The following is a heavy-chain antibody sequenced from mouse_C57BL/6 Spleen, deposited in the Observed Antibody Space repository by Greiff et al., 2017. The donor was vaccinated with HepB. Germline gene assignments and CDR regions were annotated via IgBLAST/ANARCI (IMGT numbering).Heavy chain of an antibody. D-gene: IGHD2-4*01. CDR2: INPSNGGT. CDR3: ARSFGHSPGDYAD. CDR1: GYTFTSYW. V-gene: IGHV1-53*01. J-gene: IGHJ2*01. Sequence: QVQLQQPGTELVKPGASVKLSCKASGYTFTSYWMHWVKQRPGQGLEWIGNINPSNGGTNYNEKFKSKATLTVDKSSSTAYMQLSSLTSEDSAVYYWARSFGHSPGDYADWGQGTTLTVSS.